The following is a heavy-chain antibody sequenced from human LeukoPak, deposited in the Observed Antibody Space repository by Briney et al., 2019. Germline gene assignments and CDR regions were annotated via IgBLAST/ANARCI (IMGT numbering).Heavy chain of an antibody. V-gene: IGHV3-11*01. Sequence: PGGSLRLSCAASGFTFSDYYMSWIRQAPGKGLEWVSYISSSGSTIYYADSVKGRFTISRDNAKNSLYLQMNSLRAEDTAVYYCARTNNYGGVWFGEPYYFDYWGQGTLVTVSS. CDR1: GFTFSDYY. D-gene: IGHD3-10*01. J-gene: IGHJ4*02. CDR3: ARTNNYGGVWFGEPYYFDY. CDR2: ISSSGSTI.